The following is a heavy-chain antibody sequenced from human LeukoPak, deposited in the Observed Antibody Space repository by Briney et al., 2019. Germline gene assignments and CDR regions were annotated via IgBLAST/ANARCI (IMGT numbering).Heavy chain of an antibody. V-gene: IGHV3-23*01. J-gene: IGHJ3*02. CDR2: ISGSGGST. CDR3: ARARSSWYDPDAFDI. Sequence: GSLRLSCAASGFTFSSYAMSWVRQAPGKGLEWVSAISGSGGSTYYADSVKGRFTISRDNSNNTLYLQMNSLRAEDTAVYYCARARSSWYDPDAFDIWGQGTMVTVSS. CDR1: GFTFSSYA. D-gene: IGHD6-13*01.